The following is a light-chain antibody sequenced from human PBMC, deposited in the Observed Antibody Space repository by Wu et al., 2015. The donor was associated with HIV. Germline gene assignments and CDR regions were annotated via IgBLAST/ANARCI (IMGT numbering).Light chain of an antibody. V-gene: IGKV3-11*01. J-gene: IGKJ1*01. Sequence: EIVLTQSPATLSLSPGERATLSCRASQSVSRFLAWYQHKPGQAPRVVIYDTSNRAAGIPARFSGSGFGTEFTLTISSLEPEDFAVYYCHQRTTWPRTFGQGTKVEVK. CDR2: DTS. CDR1: QSVSRF. CDR3: HQRTTWPRT.